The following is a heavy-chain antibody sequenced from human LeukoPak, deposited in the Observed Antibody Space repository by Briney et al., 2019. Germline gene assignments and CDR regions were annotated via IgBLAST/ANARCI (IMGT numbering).Heavy chain of an antibody. D-gene: IGHD2-2*01. CDR1: GGTFSSYA. J-gene: IGHJ5*02. V-gene: IGHV1-69*13. CDR3: ARAQEPYCSSTSCPKSWFDP. CDR2: IIPIFGTA. Sequence: ASVKVSCKASGGTFSSYAISWVRQAPGQGLEWMGGIIPIFGTANYAQKFQGRVTITADESTSTAYMKLSSLRSEDTAVYYCARAQEPYCSSTSCPKSWFDPWGQGTLVTVSS.